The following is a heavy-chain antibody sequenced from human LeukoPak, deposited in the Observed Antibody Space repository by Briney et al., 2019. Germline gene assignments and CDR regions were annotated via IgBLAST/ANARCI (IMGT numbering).Heavy chain of an antibody. D-gene: IGHD4-17*01. CDR3: ARHSYGDYVVYFDY. J-gene: IGHJ4*02. V-gene: IGHV4-34*01. CDR2: INHSGST. Sequence: SETLSLTCAVYGGSFSGYYWSWIRQPPGKGLEWIVEINHSGSTNYNPSLKSRVTISVDTSKNQFSLKLSSVTAADTAVYYCARHSYGDYVVYFDYWGQGTLVTVSS. CDR1: GGSFSGYY.